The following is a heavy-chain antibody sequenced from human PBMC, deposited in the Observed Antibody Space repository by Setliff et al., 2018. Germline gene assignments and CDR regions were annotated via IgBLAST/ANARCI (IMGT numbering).Heavy chain of an antibody. V-gene: IGHV4-39*07. CDR2: IYYRGST. Sequence: SETLSLTCSASGDSISTSSYYWGWIRQPPGKGLEWTGSIYYRGSTYHNPSLKSRVTVSVDTSKNQFSLKLSSVTAADTAVYYCARSSSGSPHYYYAMDVWGQGTTVTVSS. CDR1: GDSISTSSYY. D-gene: IGHD3-10*01. J-gene: IGHJ6*02. CDR3: ARSSSGSPHYYYAMDV.